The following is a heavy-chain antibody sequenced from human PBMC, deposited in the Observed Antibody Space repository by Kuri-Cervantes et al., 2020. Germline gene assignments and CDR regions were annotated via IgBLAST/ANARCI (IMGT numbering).Heavy chain of an antibody. Sequence: GGSLRLSCAASGFTFSGEWMRWARQAPGKGLEWVADMNKDGSAKNYVDSVKGRFTISRDNAKNSLYLQMNSLRDEDTAVYSCAKGGLYSFDYWGQGTLVTVSS. CDR2: MNKDGSAK. D-gene: IGHD2-21*01. CDR1: GFTFSGEW. CDR3: AKGGLYSFDY. J-gene: IGHJ4*02. V-gene: IGHV3-7*01.